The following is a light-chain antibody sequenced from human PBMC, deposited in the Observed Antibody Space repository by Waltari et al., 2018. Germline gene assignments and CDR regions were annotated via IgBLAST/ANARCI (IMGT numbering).Light chain of an antibody. Sequence: DIQMTQSPSSLSASLGDRVTITCRASQSISKYLNRYQQRPGKAPKLLIYGKSSLQSGVPSRFSGSGSGTDFTLTINTLQPEDFATYFCQQSYGPPYTFGQGTRLEIK. J-gene: IGKJ2*01. CDR2: GKS. CDR1: QSISKY. CDR3: QQSYGPPYT. V-gene: IGKV1-39*01.